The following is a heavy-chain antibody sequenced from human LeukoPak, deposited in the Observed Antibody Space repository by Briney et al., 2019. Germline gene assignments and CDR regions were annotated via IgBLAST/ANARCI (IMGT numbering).Heavy chain of an antibody. CDR3: ARLERLSYYYYMDV. Sequence: VASVKVSCKASGYTFTSYDINWVRQATGQGLEWMGWMNPNSGNTGYAQKFQGRVTITADESTSTAYMELSSLRSEDTAVYYCARLERLSYYYYMDVWGKGTTVTVSS. J-gene: IGHJ6*03. CDR2: MNPNSGNT. CDR1: GYTFTSYD. D-gene: IGHD1-1*01. V-gene: IGHV1-8*03.